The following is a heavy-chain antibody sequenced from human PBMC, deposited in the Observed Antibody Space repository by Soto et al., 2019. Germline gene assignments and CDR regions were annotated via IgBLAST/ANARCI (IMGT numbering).Heavy chain of an antibody. J-gene: IGHJ6*02. D-gene: IGHD3-10*01. CDR2: INAGNGNT. Sequence: ASVKVSCKASGYTFTSYAMHWVRQAPGQRLEWMGWINAGNGNTEYSQKFQGRVTITRDTSASTAYMELSSLRSEDAAVYYCAKPTYAVMVRGVLDYYCGMDVWGQGTTVTVSS. CDR1: GYTFTSYA. V-gene: IGHV1-3*01. CDR3: AKPTYAVMVRGVLDYYCGMDV.